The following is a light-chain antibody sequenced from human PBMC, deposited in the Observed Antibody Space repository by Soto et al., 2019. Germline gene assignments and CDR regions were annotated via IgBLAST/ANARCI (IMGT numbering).Light chain of an antibody. J-gene: IGKJ1*01. Sequence: ETVLTQSPATLSVSPGERATLSCRARQSVYNSLAWYQERPGQAPRLLIYGASTRATGIPARFSGSGSGTEFTLTISSLQSEDSAIYDCQQYNYWPTFGQGTKVEIK. CDR2: GAS. V-gene: IGKV3-15*01. CDR3: QQYNYWPT. CDR1: QSVYNS.